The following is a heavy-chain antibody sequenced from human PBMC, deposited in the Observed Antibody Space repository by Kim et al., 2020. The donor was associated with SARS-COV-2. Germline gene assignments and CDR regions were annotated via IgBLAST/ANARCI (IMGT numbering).Heavy chain of an antibody. D-gene: IGHD7-27*01. CDR3: AKDPFNWGSSHDAFDI. J-gene: IGHJ3*02. CDR1: GFTFSSYA. CDR2: ISGSGGST. V-gene: IGHV3-23*01. Sequence: GGSLRLSCAASGFTFSSYAMSWVRQAPGKGLEWVSAISGSGGSTYYADSVKGRFTISRDNSNNTLYLQMNSLRAEDTAVYYCAKDPFNWGSSHDAFDIWGQGTMVTVSS.